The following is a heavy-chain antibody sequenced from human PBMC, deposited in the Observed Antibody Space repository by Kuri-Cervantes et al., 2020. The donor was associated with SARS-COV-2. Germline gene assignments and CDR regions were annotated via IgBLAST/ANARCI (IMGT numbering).Heavy chain of an antibody. V-gene: IGHV4-39*07. CDR3: ARDTSNWYRGAFDY. J-gene: IGHJ4*02. Sequence: SETLSLTCTVSGGSISSSSYYWGWIRQPPGTGLEWIGSIYYSGSTYYNPSLKSRVTISVDTSKNQFSLKLSSVTAADTAVYYCARDTSNWYRGAFDYWGQGTLVTVSS. CDR2: IYYSGST. D-gene: IGHD6-13*01. CDR1: GGSISSSSYY.